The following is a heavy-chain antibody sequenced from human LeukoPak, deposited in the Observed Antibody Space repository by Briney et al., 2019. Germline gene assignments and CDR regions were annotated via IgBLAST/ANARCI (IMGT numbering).Heavy chain of an antibody. CDR2: LYTGGGT. D-gene: IGHD2-2*01. V-gene: IGHV3-53*01. CDR3: ARLRTQVGSTSQEGWFDP. CDR1: GFTFSSYA. J-gene: IGHJ5*02. Sequence: GGSLRLSCAASGFTFSSYAMTWVRQAPGKGLEFVSVLYTGGGTDYVDSVKGRFTISRDNSKNTVYLQMNTLRPEDTAMYFCARLRTQVGSTSQEGWFDPWGQGTLVTVSS.